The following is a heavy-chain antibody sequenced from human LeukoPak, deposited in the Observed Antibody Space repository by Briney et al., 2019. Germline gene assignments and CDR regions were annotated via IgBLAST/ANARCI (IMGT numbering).Heavy chain of an antibody. D-gene: IGHD4-23*01. CDR3: SRDEYGGGSNYFDY. CDR1: GFNFGDYA. J-gene: IGHJ4*02. Sequence: GGSLRLSCTASGFNFGDYAMSWFRQAPEKGLEWVGFITNKAFGGTAEYAASVKGRFTISRDDSRSITCLQMDNLRTEDTGVYFCSRDEYGGGSNYFDYWGQGTLVTVST. V-gene: IGHV3-49*03. CDR2: ITNKAFGGTA.